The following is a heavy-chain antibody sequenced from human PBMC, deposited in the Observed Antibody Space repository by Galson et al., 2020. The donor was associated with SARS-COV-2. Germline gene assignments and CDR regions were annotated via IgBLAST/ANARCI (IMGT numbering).Heavy chain of an antibody. CDR2: ISHDGNNK. V-gene: IGHV3-30*18. J-gene: IGHJ6*02. CDR3: AKALLSPGMGRDDYYYYGLDV. CDR1: IFTFSTSA. Sequence: GESLKISCAASIFTFSTSAMHWVRQSPGKGLEWVAVISHDGNNKNFADSVKGRFTISRDNSKNTLYLQMNSLRPEDTAVYYCAKALLSPGMGRDDYYYYGLDVWGQGTTVTVSS. D-gene: IGHD3-10*01.